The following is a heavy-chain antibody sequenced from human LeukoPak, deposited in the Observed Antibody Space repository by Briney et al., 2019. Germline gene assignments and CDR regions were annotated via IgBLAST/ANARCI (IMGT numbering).Heavy chain of an antibody. CDR1: GVSISSGGFF. CDR3: ARDPRGGAGASFDV. CDR2: IRTSGST. V-gene: IGHV4-31*03. Sequence: SQDPSLTLFFPGVSISSGGFFLGWIPPSARGGLGWIGYIRTSGSTLYNVSLKSRVTISADASRNQFSLKLDSVTAADTAVYFCARDPRGGAGASFDVWGRGRMVTVSS. D-gene: IGHD2-21*01. J-gene: IGHJ3*01.